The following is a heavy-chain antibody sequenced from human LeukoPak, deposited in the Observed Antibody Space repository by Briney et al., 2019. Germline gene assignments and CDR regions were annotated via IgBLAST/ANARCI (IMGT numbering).Heavy chain of an antibody. CDR1: GCDFTSYW. V-gene: IGHV5-10-1*01. Sequence: GEALQISYKGAGCDFTSYWISWVRRMPGKGGGWRGRIDPSDAYTNYSPSFQGHVTISADKSISTAYLQWSSLKASDTAMYYCARLLGYEVGGPSDYWGQGTLVTVSS. CDR2: IDPSDAYT. CDR3: ARLLGYEVGGPSDY. D-gene: IGHD5-12*01. J-gene: IGHJ4*02.